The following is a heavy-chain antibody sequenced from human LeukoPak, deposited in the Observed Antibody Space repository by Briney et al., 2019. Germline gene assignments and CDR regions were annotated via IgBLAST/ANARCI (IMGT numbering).Heavy chain of an antibody. V-gene: IGHV1-69*04. J-gene: IGHJ4*02. CDR2: IIPILGIA. D-gene: IGHD2-2*01. Sequence: GASVKVSCKASGGTFSSYAISWVRQAPGQGLEWMGRIIPILGIANYAQKFQGRVTITADKYTSTAYMELSSLRSEDAAVYYCARPRNVEYQLQLSTWGQGTLVTVSS. CDR1: GGTFSSYA. CDR3: ARPRNVEYQLQLST.